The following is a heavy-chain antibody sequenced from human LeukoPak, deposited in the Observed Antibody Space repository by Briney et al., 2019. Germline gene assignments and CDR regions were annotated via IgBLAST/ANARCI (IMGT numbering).Heavy chain of an antibody. CDR1: GYTFTSCG. CDR2: ISAYNGNT. J-gene: IGHJ4*02. Sequence: ASVEVSCKASGYTFTSCGISWVRQAPGQGVEWMGWISAYNGNTNYAQKLQGRVTMTTDTSTSIAYMELRSLRSDDTAVYYCARAGEYDYVWGSYRYFDYWGQGTLVTVSS. D-gene: IGHD3-16*02. V-gene: IGHV1-18*01. CDR3: ARAGEYDYVWGSYRYFDY.